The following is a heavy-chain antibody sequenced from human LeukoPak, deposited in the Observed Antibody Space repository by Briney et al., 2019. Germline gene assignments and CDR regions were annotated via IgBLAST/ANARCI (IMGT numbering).Heavy chain of an antibody. J-gene: IGHJ4*02. CDR1: GFTFSSYA. CDR2: ISYDGSNK. Sequence: GGSLRLSCAASGFTFSSYAMHWVRQAPGKGLEWVAVISYDGSNKYYADSVKGRFTISRDNSKNTLYLQMNSLRAEDTAVYYCARDEDLLFDYWGQGTLVTVSS. V-gene: IGHV3-30-3*01. D-gene: IGHD2-15*01. CDR3: ARDEDLLFDY.